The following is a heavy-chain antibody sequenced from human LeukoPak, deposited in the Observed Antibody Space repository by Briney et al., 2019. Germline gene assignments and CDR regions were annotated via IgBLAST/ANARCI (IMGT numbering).Heavy chain of an antibody. V-gene: IGHV4-39*01. J-gene: IGHJ3*02. CDR2: IYYSGST. CDR3: ARHRETYYYDSSGYYYGFGAFDI. CDR1: GGSISSSSYY. Sequence: SETLSLTCTVSGGSISSSSYYWGWIRQPPGKGLEWIGSIYYSGSTYYNPSLKSRVTISVDTSKNQFSLKLSSVTAADTAVYYCARHRETYYYDSSGYYYGFGAFDIWGKGTMVTVSS. D-gene: IGHD3-22*01.